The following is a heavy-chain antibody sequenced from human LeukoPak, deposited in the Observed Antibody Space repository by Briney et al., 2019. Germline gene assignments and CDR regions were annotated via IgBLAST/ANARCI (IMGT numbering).Heavy chain of an antibody. Sequence: GGSLRLSCAASGFTFSSYSMNWVRQAPGKGLEWVSSISSSSSYIYYADSVKGRFTISRDNAKNSLYLQMNSLRAEDTAVYYCARDYKGSGSSGNDAFDIWGQGTMVTVSS. CDR3: ARDYKGSGSSGNDAFDI. CDR2: ISSSSSYI. V-gene: IGHV3-21*01. D-gene: IGHD1-26*01. J-gene: IGHJ3*02. CDR1: GFTFSSYS.